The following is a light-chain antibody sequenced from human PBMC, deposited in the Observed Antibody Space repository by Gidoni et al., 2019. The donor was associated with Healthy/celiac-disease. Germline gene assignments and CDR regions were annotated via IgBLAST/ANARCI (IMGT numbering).Light chain of an antibody. J-gene: IGKJ1*01. V-gene: IGKV1-5*03. CDR1: QSISSW. Sequence: GDRVTITCRASQSISSWLAWYQQKPGKAPKLLIYKASSLESGVPSRFSGSGSGTEFTLTISSLQPDDFATYYCQQYNSSLWTFGQGTKVEIK. CDR2: KAS. CDR3: QQYNSSLWT.